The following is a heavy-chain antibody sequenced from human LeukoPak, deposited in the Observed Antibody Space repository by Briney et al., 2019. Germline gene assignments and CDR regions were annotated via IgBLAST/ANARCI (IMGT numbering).Heavy chain of an antibody. V-gene: IGHV3-23*01. CDR1: GFTFSSYA. J-gene: IGHJ4*02. CDR2: ISGSGGST. CDR3: ATVYDFWSGPGFDY. D-gene: IGHD3-3*01. Sequence: GGSLRLSCAASGFTFSSYAMSWVRQAPGKGLELVSAISGSGGSTYYADSVKGRFTISRDNSKNTLYLQMNSLRADDTAVYYCATVYDFWSGPGFDYWGQGTLVTVSS.